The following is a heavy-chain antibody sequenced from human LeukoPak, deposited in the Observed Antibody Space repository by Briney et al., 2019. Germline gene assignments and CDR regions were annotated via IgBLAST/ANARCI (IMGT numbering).Heavy chain of an antibody. V-gene: IGHV4-31*03. CDR2: IYYSGST. Sequence: SQTLSLTCTVSGGSISSGGYYWSWIRQHPGKGLEWIGYIYYSGSTYYNPSLKSRVTISVDTSKNQFSLKLSSVTAADTAVYYCARDGVSREVDYWGQGTLVTVSS. CDR1: GGSISSGGYY. J-gene: IGHJ4*02. D-gene: IGHD3-10*01. CDR3: ARDGVSREVDY.